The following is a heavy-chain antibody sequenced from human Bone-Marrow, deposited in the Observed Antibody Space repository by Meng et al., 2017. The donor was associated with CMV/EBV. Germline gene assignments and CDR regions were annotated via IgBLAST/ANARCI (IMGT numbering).Heavy chain of an antibody. J-gene: IGHJ4*02. CDR1: GFTFSRYW. CDR2: IRSKAYGGTT. V-gene: IGHV3-49*04. D-gene: IGHD3-22*01. Sequence: GGSLRLSCAASGFTFSRYWMSWVRQAPGKGLEWVGFIRSKAYGGTTEYAASVKGRFTISRDDSKSIAYLQMNSLKTEDTAVYYCTTRDSSGYLYVDYWGQGTLVTGSS. CDR3: TTRDSSGYLYVDY.